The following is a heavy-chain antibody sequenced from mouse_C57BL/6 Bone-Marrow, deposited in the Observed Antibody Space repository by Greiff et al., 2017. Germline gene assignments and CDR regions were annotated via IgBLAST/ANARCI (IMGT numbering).Heavy chain of an antibody. D-gene: IGHD1-1*01. CDR3: TTPSYGSSHGYWYFDV. CDR1: GINIKDDY. J-gene: IGHJ1*03. Sequence: VQLQQSGAELVRPGASVQLSCTASGINIKDDYMHWVKQRPEQGLEWIGWVDPENGDTEYASKFQGKATITADTSSNTAYLQLSSLTSEDTAVYSCTTPSYGSSHGYWYFDVWGTGTTGTVSS. CDR2: VDPENGDT. V-gene: IGHV14-4*01.